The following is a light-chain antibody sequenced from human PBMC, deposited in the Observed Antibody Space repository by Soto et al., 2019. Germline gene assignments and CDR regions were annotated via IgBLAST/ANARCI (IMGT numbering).Light chain of an antibody. J-gene: IGKJ2*02. V-gene: IGKV1-5*03. CDR3: QYYNNARCT. CDR1: QSISSW. Sequence: DIQMTQSPSTLSASVGDRVTITCRASQSISSWLAWYQQKPGKAPKLLIYKASSLESGVPSRFSGSGSGTEFTLTISSLQADDFATYYCQYYNNARCTFGQGTKLEIK. CDR2: KAS.